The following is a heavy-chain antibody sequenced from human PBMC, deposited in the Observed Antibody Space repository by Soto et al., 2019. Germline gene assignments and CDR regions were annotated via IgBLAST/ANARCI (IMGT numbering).Heavy chain of an antibody. CDR2: IYYSGSI. CDR3: AREIAVAGTHYFDY. CDR1: GGSISNYY. Sequence: SETLSLTCTVSGGSISNYYWSWIRQPPGKGLEWIGYIYYSGSINYNPSLKSRVTISEDTSKNQFSLKMSSVTAADTAVYYCAREIAVAGTHYFDYWGQGALVTVSS. V-gene: IGHV4-59*01. J-gene: IGHJ4*02. D-gene: IGHD6-19*01.